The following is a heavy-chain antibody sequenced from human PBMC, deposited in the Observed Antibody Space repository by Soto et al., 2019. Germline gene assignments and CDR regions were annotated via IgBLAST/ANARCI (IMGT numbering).Heavy chain of an antibody. CDR2: IIPIFGTA. CDR3: AVRYCSGGSCSRIDY. J-gene: IGHJ4*02. D-gene: IGHD2-15*01. CDR1: GGTFSSYA. V-gene: IGHV1-69*13. Sequence: SVKVSCKASGGTFSSYAISWVLQAPGQGLEWMGWIIPIFGTANYAQKFQGRVTITADESTSTAYMELSSLRSEDTAVYYCAVRYCSGGSCSRIDYWGQGTLVTVSS.